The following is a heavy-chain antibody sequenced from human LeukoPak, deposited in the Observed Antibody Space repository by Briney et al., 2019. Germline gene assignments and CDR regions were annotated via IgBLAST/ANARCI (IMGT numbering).Heavy chain of an antibody. D-gene: IGHD3-9*01. CDR2: INSDGSST. J-gene: IGHJ6*02. V-gene: IGHV3-74*01. Sequence: GGSLRLSCAASGFTFSSYWMHWVRQAPGKGLVLVSCINSDGSSTSYADSVKGRFTISRDNAKNTLYLQMNSLRAEDTAVYYCARDFRPYYDILTGYFYYYGMDVWGQGTTVTVSS. CDR3: ARDFRPYYDILTGYFYYYGMDV. CDR1: GFTFSSYW.